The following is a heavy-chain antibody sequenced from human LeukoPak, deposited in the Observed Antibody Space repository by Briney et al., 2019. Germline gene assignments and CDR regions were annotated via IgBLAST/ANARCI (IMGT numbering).Heavy chain of an antibody. CDR1: GGSISSYY. CDR3: ARGVSRGQGSSWSWFDP. D-gene: IGHD6-13*01. J-gene: IGHJ5*02. V-gene: IGHV4-34*01. Sequence: SETLSLTCTVSGGSISSYYWSWIRQPPGKGLEWIGEINHSGSTNYNPSLKSRVTISVDTSKNQFSLKLSSVTAADTAVYYCARGVSRGQGSSWSWFDPWGQGTLVTVSS. CDR2: INHSGST.